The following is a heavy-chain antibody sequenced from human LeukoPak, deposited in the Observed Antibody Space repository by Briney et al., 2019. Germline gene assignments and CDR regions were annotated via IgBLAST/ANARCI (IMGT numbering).Heavy chain of an antibody. D-gene: IGHD5-18*01. CDR1: GFTFSSYG. CDR2: ISYDGSNK. Sequence: GGSLRLSCAASGFTFSSYGMHWVRQAPGKGLEWVAVISYDGSNKYYADSVKGRSTICRDNSKNTLYLQMNSLRAEDTAVYYCAKDLISYGYYWGQGTLVTVSS. J-gene: IGHJ4*02. V-gene: IGHV3-30*18. CDR3: AKDLISYGYY.